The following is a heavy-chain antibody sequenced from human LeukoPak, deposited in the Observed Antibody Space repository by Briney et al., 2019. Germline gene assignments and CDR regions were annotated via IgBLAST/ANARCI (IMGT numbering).Heavy chain of an antibody. D-gene: IGHD3-10*01. CDR2: ITGSGSNT. CDR1: GFTFGTFA. Sequence: AGGSLRLSCAASGFTFGTFAMSWVRQAPGKGLEWVSAITGSGSNTFYADSVKGRFAISRDNSKNTVFLQMNSLRAEDTGEYYCAKGYASGTYYFDYWGQGTPVTVSP. V-gene: IGHV3-23*01. J-gene: IGHJ4*02. CDR3: AKGYASGTYYFDY.